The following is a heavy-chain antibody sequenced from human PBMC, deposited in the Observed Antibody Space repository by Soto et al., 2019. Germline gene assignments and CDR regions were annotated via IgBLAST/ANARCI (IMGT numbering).Heavy chain of an antibody. CDR3: ARGVYGSGSYYNPSGFDY. Sequence: QVQLQESGPGLVKPSQTLSLTCTVSGGSISSGGYYWSWIRQHPGKGLEWIGYIYYSGSTYYNPSLRSRVTISVATSKNQFSLKLSSVTAADTAVYYCARGVYGSGSYYNPSGFDYWGQGTLVTVSS. J-gene: IGHJ4*02. CDR1: GGSISSGGYY. CDR2: IYYSGST. V-gene: IGHV4-31*03. D-gene: IGHD3-10*01.